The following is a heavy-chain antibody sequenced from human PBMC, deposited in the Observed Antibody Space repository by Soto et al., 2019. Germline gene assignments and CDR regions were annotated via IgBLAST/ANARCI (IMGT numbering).Heavy chain of an antibody. V-gene: IGHV3-74*01. D-gene: IGHD3-9*01. CDR2: VDNDGTSA. Sequence: GGSLRLSCAASGFTFTNYWMHWVRQGPGKGLVWVARVDNDGTSATYADSVKGRFTISRDNSKNTLYLQMNSLRAEDTAVYYCANDIPVEMALDYWGQGTLVTVSS. J-gene: IGHJ4*02. CDR1: GFTFTNYW. CDR3: ANDIPVEMALDY.